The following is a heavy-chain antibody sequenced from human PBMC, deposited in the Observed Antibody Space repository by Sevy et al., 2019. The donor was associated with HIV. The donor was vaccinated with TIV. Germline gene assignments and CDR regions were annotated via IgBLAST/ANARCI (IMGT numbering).Heavy chain of an antibody. V-gene: IGHV3-15*01. CDR2: IKSKTDGGTR. J-gene: IGHJ4*02. CDR1: GFTFKNAW. Sequence: GGSLRLSCLASGFTFKNAWMSWVRQTPGKGLEWVGRIKSKTDGGTRDFAAVVKGRFAITRDDSKNTVSLQMDNLRTEDTAIYYCTAGVGTSDFDYWGQGILLTVSS. D-gene: IGHD3-3*01. CDR3: TAGVGTSDFDY.